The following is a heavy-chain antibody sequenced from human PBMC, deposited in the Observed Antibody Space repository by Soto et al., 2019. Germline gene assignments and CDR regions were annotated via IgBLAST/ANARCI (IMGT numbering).Heavy chain of an antibody. CDR3: ARSGSWSFNT. V-gene: IGHV4-39*01. D-gene: IGHD6-13*01. CDR1: GDSISSSSYF. Sequence: QLLLQESGPGLVKPSETLSLTCTVTGDSISSSSYFWGWIRQPPGTGLEGIASIYYIGTTYYSPSLQSRVTISVDTSTDQFSLEVTSVTAADTAIYYCARSGSWSFNTWGRGTLVTVSS. J-gene: IGHJ5*02. CDR2: IYYIGTT.